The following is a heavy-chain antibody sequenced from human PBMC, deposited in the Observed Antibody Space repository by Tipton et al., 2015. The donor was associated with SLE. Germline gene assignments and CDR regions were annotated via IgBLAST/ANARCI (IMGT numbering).Heavy chain of an antibody. J-gene: IGHJ5*02. D-gene: IGHD3-3*01. CDR3: ARDVTIFGVAGNWFDP. Sequence: LRLSCTVSGGSISSYYWSWIRQPPGKGLEWIGYIYYSGSTNYNPSLKSRVTISVGTSKNQFSLKLSSVTAADTAVYYCARDVTIFGVAGNWFDPWGQGTLVTVSS. V-gene: IGHV4-59*01. CDR2: IYYSGST. CDR1: GGSISSYY.